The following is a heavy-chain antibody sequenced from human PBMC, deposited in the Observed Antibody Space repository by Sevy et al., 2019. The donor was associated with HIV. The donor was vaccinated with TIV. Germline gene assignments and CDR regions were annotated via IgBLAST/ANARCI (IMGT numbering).Heavy chain of an antibody. CDR2: ISGSGGST. D-gene: IGHD3-10*01. Sequence: GGSLRLSCAASGFTFSSYAMSWVRQAPGKGLEWVSAISGSGGSTYYADSVKGRFTISRDNSKNTLYLQMNSLRVEDTAVYYCAKSGGSLLWFGEFRAFDIWGQGTMVTVSS. V-gene: IGHV3-23*01. CDR1: GFTFSSYA. CDR3: AKSGGSLLWFGEFRAFDI. J-gene: IGHJ3*02.